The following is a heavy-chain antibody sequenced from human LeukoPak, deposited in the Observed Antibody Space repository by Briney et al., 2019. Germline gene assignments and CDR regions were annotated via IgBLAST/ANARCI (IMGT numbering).Heavy chain of an antibody. CDR2: ISAYNGDT. Sequence: GASVTVSFTASVYTFTNYGISWLRQAPGQGLEWMGWISAYNGDTKYAQNLQGRVTMTTDTSTSTAYMELRNLRSDDTAVYYCARDNPYYYLYWGQGTLVTVSS. V-gene: IGHV1-18*01. CDR3: ARDNPYYYLY. J-gene: IGHJ4*02. D-gene: IGHD3-22*01. CDR1: VYTFTNYG.